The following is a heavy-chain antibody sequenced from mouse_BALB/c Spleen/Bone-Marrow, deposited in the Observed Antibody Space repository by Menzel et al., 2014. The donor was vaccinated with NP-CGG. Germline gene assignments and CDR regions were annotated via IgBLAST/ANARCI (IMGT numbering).Heavy chain of an antibody. J-gene: IGHJ3*01. CDR2: IRLKSNNYAT. CDR3: TWFAY. V-gene: IGHV6-6*02. Sequence: QSGGGLVQPGGSMKLSCVASGFTFSNYWMNWVRQSPVKGLEWVAEIRLKSNNYATHYAESVKGRFTISRDDSKSSVYLQMNNLRAEDTGIYYCTWFAYWGQGTLVTVSA. CDR1: GFTFSNYW.